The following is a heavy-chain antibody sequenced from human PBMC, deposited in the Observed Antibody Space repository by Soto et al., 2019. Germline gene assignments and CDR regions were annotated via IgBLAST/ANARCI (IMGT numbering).Heavy chain of an antibody. J-gene: IGHJ4*02. V-gene: IGHV4-59*08. Sequence: SETLSLTCTVSGGSISSYYWSWIRQPPGKGLEWIGYIYYSGSTNYNPSLKSRVTISVDTSKNQFSLKLSSVTAADTAVYYCASFINSGGYYYFDYWGQGTLVTVSS. D-gene: IGHD3-22*01. CDR3: ASFINSGGYYYFDY. CDR2: IYYSGST. CDR1: GGSISSYY.